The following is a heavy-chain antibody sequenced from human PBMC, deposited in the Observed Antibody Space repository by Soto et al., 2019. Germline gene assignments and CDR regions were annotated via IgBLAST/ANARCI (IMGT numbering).Heavy chain of an antibody. V-gene: IGHV1-69*01. CDR1: GGTFSSYA. CDR3: AREKGYSSGWYDY. D-gene: IGHD6-19*01. Sequence: QVQLVQSGAEVKKPGSSVKVSCKASGGTFSSYAISWVRQAPGQGLEWMGGIIPIFGTANYAQKFQGRVTITADESTGTAYMDLRSLISEDRAVYYCAREKGYSSGWYDYWGQGTLVTVSS. CDR2: IIPIFGTA. J-gene: IGHJ4*02.